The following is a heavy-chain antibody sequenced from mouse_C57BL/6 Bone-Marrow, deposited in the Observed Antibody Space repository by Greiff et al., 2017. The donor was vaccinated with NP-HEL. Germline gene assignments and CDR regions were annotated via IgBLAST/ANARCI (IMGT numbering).Heavy chain of an antibody. V-gene: IGHV3-6*01. CDR1: GYSINSGYY. J-gene: IGHJ1*03. Sequence: EVKLMESGPGLVKPSQSLSLTCSVTGYSINSGYYWNWIRQFPGNKLEWMGYISYDGSNNYNPSLKNRISITRDTSKNQFFLKLNSVTTEDTATYYCARDPPCFDVWGTGTTVTVSS. CDR3: ARDPPCFDV. CDR2: ISYDGSN.